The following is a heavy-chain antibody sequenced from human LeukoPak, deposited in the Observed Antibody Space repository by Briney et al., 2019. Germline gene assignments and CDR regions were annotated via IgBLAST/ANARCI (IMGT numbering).Heavy chain of an antibody. J-gene: IGHJ6*02. V-gene: IGHV3-23*01. CDR2: ISGSGGST. CDR3: AKPWGWLQLYYYYGMDV. CDR1: GFTFSSYA. Sequence: PGGSLRLSCAASGFTFSSYAMSWVRQAPGKGLEWVSAISGSGGSTYYADSVKGRFTISRDNSKNTLYLQMTSLRAEDTAVYYCAKPWGWLQLYYYYGMDVWGQGTTVTVSS. D-gene: IGHD5-24*01.